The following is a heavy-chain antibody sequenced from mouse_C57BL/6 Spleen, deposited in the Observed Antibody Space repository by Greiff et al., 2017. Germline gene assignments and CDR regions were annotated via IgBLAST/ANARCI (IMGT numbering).Heavy chain of an antibody. CDR3: ARLGVYDGYYGPPLDY. J-gene: IGHJ4*01. V-gene: IGHV1-76*01. Sequence: QVQLQQSGAELVRPGASVKLSCKASGYTFTDYYINWVKQRPGQGLEWIARIYPGSGNTYYNEKFKGKATLTAEKSSSTAYMQLSSLTSEESAVYFWARLGVYDGYYGPPLDYWGQGTSVTVSS. CDR1: GYTFTDYY. D-gene: IGHD2-3*01. CDR2: IYPGSGNT.